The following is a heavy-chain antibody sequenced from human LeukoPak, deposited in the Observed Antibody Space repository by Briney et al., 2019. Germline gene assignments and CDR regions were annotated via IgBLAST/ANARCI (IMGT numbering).Heavy chain of an antibody. CDR1: GGSFSGYY. CDR2: INHSGST. Sequence: SETLSLTCAVYGGSFSGYYWSWIRQPPGKGLEWIGEINHSGSTNYNPSLKSRVTISVDTSKDQFSLKLSSVTAADTAVYYCASGRFDFWSGPFAGDWGQGTLVTVSS. CDR3: ASGRFDFWSGPFAGD. V-gene: IGHV4-34*01. J-gene: IGHJ4*02. D-gene: IGHD3-3*01.